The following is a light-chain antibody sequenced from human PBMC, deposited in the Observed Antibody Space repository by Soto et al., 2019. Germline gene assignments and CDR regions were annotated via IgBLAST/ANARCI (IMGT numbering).Light chain of an antibody. V-gene: IGKV1-39*01. J-gene: IGKJ1*01. CDR3: QQYKSYWT. CDR2: AAS. CDR1: QSISSY. Sequence: IHLIHSSSSLSASVGDRVTVTFRASQSISSYLNWYQQKPGKAPKLLIYAASSLQSGVPSRFSGSGSGTEFTLTINSLQPDDFATYYCQQYKSYWTFGQGTKVDIK.